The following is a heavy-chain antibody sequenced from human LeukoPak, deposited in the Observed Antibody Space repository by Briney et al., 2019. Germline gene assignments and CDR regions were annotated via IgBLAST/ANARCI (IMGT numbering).Heavy chain of an antibody. J-gene: IGHJ5*02. CDR2: INAGNGNT. V-gene: IGHV1-3*01. CDR1: GYTFTSYA. CDR3: ARGQSVVAATPPNH. Sequence: GASVKVSCKASGYTFTSYAMHWVRQAPGQRLEWMGWINAGNGNTKYSQKFQGRVTITRDTSASTAYMELSSLRSEDTAVYYCARGQSVVAATPPNHWGQGTLVTVSS. D-gene: IGHD2-15*01.